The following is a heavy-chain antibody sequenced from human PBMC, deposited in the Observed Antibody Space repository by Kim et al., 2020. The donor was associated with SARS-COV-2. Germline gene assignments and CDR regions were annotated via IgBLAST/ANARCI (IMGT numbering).Heavy chain of an antibody. CDR2: IYSGGNT. Sequence: GGSLRLSCAASGFTVSSNYMSWVRQAPGKGLEWVSVIYSGGNTYYSDSVKGRFTISRHISKNTMSLQMNSLRAEDTAVYYCATASLARAGYKHHYYYYGMDVWGQGTPVTVSS. D-gene: IGHD5-12*01. CDR1: GFTVSSNY. J-gene: IGHJ6*02. CDR3: ATASLARAGYKHHYYYYGMDV. V-gene: IGHV3-53*04.